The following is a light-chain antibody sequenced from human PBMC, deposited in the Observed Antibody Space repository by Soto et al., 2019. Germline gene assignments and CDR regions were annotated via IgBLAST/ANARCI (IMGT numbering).Light chain of an antibody. CDR3: PSCTRRTTV. CDR1: SSGVGGVKS. V-gene: IGLV2-14*03. CDR2: NVT. Sequence: QSVLSQPASVSGSPGQSITIACTETSSGVGGVKSISWYQQHPGKAPKLIIYNVTHRASGVSDRFSGSKSGDTASLSISDPQIEYEAQYNCPSCTRRTTVFGRGTKVTVL. J-gene: IGLJ1*01.